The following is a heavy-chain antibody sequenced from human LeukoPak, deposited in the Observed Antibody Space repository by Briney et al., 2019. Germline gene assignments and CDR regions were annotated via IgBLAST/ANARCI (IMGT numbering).Heavy chain of an antibody. CDR1: GFTFSSYS. Sequence: NPGGSLRLSCAASGFTFSSYSMNWVRQAPGKGLEWVSSISSSRTFIFYADSVKGRFTISRDNSKNSLYLQMSSLRAEDTAVYYCAKQGVVGESGDYFDYWGQGTLVTVSS. D-gene: IGHD2-15*01. J-gene: IGHJ4*02. V-gene: IGHV3-21*01. CDR2: ISSSRTFI. CDR3: AKQGVVGESGDYFDY.